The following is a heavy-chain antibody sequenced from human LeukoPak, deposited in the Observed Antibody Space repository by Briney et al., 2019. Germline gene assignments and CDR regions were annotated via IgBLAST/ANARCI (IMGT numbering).Heavy chain of an antibody. J-gene: IGHJ5*02. CDR2: IYYTGST. CDR1: GDSISTYY. CDR3: ARVGAHSSSSYWFDP. Sequence: SETLSLTCTVSGDSISTYYWSWIRQPPGKGLEWIGYIYYTGSTNYNPSLKSRVTISVDTSKNQFSLKLSSVTAADTAVYYCARVGAHSSSSYWFDPWGQGTLVTVSS. D-gene: IGHD6-6*01. V-gene: IGHV4-59*12.